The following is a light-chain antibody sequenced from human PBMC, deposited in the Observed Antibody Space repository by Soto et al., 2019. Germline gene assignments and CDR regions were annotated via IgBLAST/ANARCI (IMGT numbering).Light chain of an antibody. CDR1: STDVGGYNY. Sequence: QSALTHPRSVSGSPGQSVTISCTGTSTDVGGYNYVSWYQQHPGKVPKLMLYDVSKRPSGVPDRFSGSKSGNTASLTISGLQAEDEADYSCCSYAGRDTLYVFGSGTKVTVL. CDR2: DVS. CDR3: CSYAGRDTLYV. V-gene: IGLV2-11*01. J-gene: IGLJ1*01.